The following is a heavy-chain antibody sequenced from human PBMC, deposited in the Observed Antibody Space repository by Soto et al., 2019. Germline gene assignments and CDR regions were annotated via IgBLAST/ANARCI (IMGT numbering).Heavy chain of an antibody. CDR3: AREVAARPRWGMDV. Sequence: SETQSRPWTVSGGSISSGGYYWSWIRQPPGKGLEWIGYIYYRGSTNYNPSLKSRVTISVDTSKTQFSLKLSSVTAADTAVYYCAREVAARPRWGMDVWGQGTTVTVFS. CDR1: GGSISSGGYY. CDR2: IYYRGST. V-gene: IGHV4-61*08. J-gene: IGHJ6*02. D-gene: IGHD6-6*01.